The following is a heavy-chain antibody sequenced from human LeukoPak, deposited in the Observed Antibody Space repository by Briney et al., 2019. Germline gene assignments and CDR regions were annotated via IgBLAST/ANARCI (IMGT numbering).Heavy chain of an antibody. J-gene: IGHJ4*02. CDR1: GFIFSDYY. Sequence: GGSLRLSCAASGFIFSDYYMSWIRQAPGKGQEWVSYISSSGSSIYYADSVKGRFTISRDNAKDSLYLQMNSLRAEDTAVYYCARDPGSGYEEHFDYWGQGTLVTVSS. V-gene: IGHV3-11*01. CDR2: ISSSGSSI. CDR3: ARDPGSGYEEHFDY. D-gene: IGHD5-12*01.